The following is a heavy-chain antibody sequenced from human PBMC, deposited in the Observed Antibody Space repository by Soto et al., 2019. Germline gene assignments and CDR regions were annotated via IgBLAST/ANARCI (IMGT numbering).Heavy chain of an antibody. J-gene: IGHJ5*02. Sequence: PLSLTCGVSGDSITSDGYSWSWLRQPPGKGLEWIGYIHYTGATLFNPSLESRLTISRDTSKNQFSLKMTSVTAADTAVYFCARGLPNYFGXHWFDPWGQG. CDR3: ARGLPNYFGXHWFDP. CDR1: GDSITSDGYS. D-gene: IGHD3-9*01. CDR2: IHYTGAT. V-gene: IGHV4-30-2*01.